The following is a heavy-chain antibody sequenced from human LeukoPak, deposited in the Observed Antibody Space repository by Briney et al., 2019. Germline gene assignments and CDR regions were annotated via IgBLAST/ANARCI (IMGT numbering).Heavy chain of an antibody. Sequence: GGSLRLSCAASGFTFSSYAMHWVRQAPGKGLEWVAVISYDGSNKYYADSVKGRFTISRDNSKNTLYLQMNSLRAEDTAVYYCARLPETYYDFWSGYANSFDYWGQGTLVTVSS. D-gene: IGHD3-3*01. J-gene: IGHJ4*02. CDR2: ISYDGSNK. V-gene: IGHV3-30-3*01. CDR3: ARLPETYYDFWSGYANSFDY. CDR1: GFTFSSYA.